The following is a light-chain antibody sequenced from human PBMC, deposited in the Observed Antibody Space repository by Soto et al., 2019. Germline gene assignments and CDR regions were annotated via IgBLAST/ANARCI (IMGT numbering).Light chain of an antibody. V-gene: IGLV2-14*01. CDR3: SSYTSSSTVV. Sequence: QSVLTQPASVSGSPGQSITISCTGTSSDVGGYNYVSWYQQHPGKAPKLMIYEVSNRPSGVSNRFSGSKSGKTASLTISGLQAEDEADYYCSSYTSSSTVVFGTGTKVTVL. CDR1: SSDVGGYNY. CDR2: EVS. J-gene: IGLJ1*01.